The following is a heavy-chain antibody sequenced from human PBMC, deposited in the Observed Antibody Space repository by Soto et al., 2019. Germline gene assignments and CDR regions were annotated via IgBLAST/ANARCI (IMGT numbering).Heavy chain of an antibody. J-gene: IGHJ5*02. CDR3: ARDSDILTGYYPTHNWFDP. CDR2: ISSSSSYI. CDR1: GFTFSSYS. D-gene: IGHD3-9*01. V-gene: IGHV3-21*01. Sequence: GGSLRLSCAASGFTFSSYSMNWVRQAPGKGLEWVSSISSSSSYIYYADSVKGRFTISRDNAKNSLYLQMNSLRAEDTAVYYCARDSDILTGYYPTHNWFDPWGQGTLVTVSS.